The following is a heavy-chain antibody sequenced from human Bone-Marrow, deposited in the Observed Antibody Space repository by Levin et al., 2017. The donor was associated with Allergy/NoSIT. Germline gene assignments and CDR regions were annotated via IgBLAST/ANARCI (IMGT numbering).Heavy chain of an antibody. Sequence: GESLKISCKASGYTFTDYYMNWVRQAPGQGLEWMGWINPNSGGTNYAQKFQGRVTMTRDTSISTAYMGLSGLRSDDTAVYYCARDPDYYDGAFDIWGQGTMVTVSS. CDR3: ARDPDYYDGAFDI. J-gene: IGHJ3*02. D-gene: IGHD3-22*01. CDR1: GYTFTDYY. CDR2: INPNSGGT. V-gene: IGHV1-2*02.